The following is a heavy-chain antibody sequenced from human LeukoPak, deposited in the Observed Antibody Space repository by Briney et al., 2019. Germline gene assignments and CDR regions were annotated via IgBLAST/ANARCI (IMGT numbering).Heavy chain of an antibody. CDR1: GYTFTGYY. Sequence: ASVKVSCKASGYTFTGYYMHWVRQAPGQGLEWMGWINPNSGGTNYAQKFQGRVTMTRDTSISTAYMELSRLRSDDTAVYYCATRPNIGSYANLDYWGQGTLVTVSS. CDR3: ATRPNIGSYANLDY. D-gene: IGHD1-26*01. V-gene: IGHV1-2*02. J-gene: IGHJ4*02. CDR2: INPNSGGT.